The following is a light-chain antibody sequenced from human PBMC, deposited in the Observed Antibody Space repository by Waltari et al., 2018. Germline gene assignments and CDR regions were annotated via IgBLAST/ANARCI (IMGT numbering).Light chain of an antibody. CDR3: QKYGTLPAT. J-gene: IGKJ1*01. CDR2: GAS. CDR1: QSVSRT. Sequence: EIVLTQSPGTLSLSPGERATLSCRASQSVSRTLAWDQKKPGQAPRLRSYGASTRATGIPDRFSGSGSGTDFSRTISRLEPEDFAVYYCQKYGTLPATFGQGTKVEIK. V-gene: IGKV3-20*01.